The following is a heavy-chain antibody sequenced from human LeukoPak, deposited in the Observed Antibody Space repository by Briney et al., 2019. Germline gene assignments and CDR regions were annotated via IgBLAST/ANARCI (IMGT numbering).Heavy chain of an antibody. CDR1: GYTFSAFY. J-gene: IGHJ4*02. V-gene: IGHV1-2*02. CDR2: INPDSGGS. CDR3: ARDMTGGIWARATSFDH. D-gene: IGHD1-14*01. Sequence: ASVKVSCKTFGYTFSAFYMHWVRQAPGQGPEWMGWINPDSGGSEYGQKFQGRVTFTSDTSSTTIYMEVRSLKSDDTAVYYCARDMTGGIWARATSFDHWGQGTLVTVSS.